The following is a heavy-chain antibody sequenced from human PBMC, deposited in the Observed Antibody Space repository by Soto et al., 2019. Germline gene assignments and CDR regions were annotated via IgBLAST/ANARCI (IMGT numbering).Heavy chain of an antibody. Sequence: SETLSLTCTVSGGSISSYYWSWIRQPPGKGLEWIGYIYYSGSTNYNPSLKSRVTISVDTSKNQFSLKLSSVTAADTAVYYCARVQYDFWSGYSRPYPYYAMDVCGQATTVTVSS. CDR2: IYYSGST. D-gene: IGHD3-3*01. CDR3: ARVQYDFWSGYSRPYPYYAMDV. CDR1: GGSISSYY. J-gene: IGHJ6*02. V-gene: IGHV4-59*01.